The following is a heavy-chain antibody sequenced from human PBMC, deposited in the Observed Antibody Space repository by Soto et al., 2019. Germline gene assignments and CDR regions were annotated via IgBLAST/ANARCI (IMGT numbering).Heavy chain of an antibody. CDR1: GGSVRTYY. CDR2: IYSTGSG. Sequence: PSETLSLTCSVSGGSVRTYYWSWIRQPAGKGLEWIGRIYSTGSGNYNPSLRSRVTMSVDTSSNQISLRLSSVTAADTAVYYCARDEYYDSNNWFDPWGQGTLVTAPQ. CDR3: ARDEYYDSNNWFDP. D-gene: IGHD3-22*01. V-gene: IGHV4-4*07. J-gene: IGHJ5*02.